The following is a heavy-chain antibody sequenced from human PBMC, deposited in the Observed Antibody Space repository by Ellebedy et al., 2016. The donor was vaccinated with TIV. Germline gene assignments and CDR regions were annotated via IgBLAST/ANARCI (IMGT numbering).Heavy chain of an antibody. CDR3: AKSLIAAPDALTPRFDY. V-gene: IGHV3-23*01. D-gene: IGHD6-13*01. Sequence: GESLKISXAASGFTFSSYAMNWVRRAPGKGLEWVSAISGGGGSTYYADSVKGRFTVSRDNSKNTLYLQMNSLKAEDTAIYYCAKSLIAAPDALTPRFDYWGQGTLVTVSS. J-gene: IGHJ4*02. CDR1: GFTFSSYA. CDR2: ISGGGGST.